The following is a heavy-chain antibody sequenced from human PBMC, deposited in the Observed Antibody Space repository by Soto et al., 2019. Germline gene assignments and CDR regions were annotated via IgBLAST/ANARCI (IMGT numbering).Heavy chain of an antibody. D-gene: IGHD2-2*01. V-gene: IGHV4-31*03. CDR1: GGSISSGGYY. CDR2: IYYSGST. CDR3: ARSSNSANYFDY. Sequence: QVQLQESGPGLVKPSQTLSLTCTVSGGSISSGGYYWSWIRQHPGKGLEWIGYIYYSGSTYYNPSLKSRVTIAVDTSKNQFSLKLSSVTAADTAVYYCARSSNSANYFDYWGQGTLVTVSS. J-gene: IGHJ4*02.